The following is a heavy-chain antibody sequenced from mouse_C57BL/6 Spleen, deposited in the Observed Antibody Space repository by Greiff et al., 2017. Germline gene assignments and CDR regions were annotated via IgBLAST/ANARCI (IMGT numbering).Heavy chain of an antibody. J-gene: IGHJ1*03. CDR3: ANRMSFDV. CDR2: ISSGSSTI. Sequence: EVKLMESGGGLVKPGGSLKLSCAASGFTFSDYGMHGVRQAPEKGLEWVAYISSGSSTIYYADTVKGRFTNSRDNAKNTLFLQMTSLRSEDTAMYYCANRMSFDVWGTGTTVTVSS. V-gene: IGHV5-17*01. CDR1: GFTFSDYG.